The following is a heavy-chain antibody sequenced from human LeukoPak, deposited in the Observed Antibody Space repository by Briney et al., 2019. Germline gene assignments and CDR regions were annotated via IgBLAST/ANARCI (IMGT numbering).Heavy chain of an antibody. CDR3: ARDKNYYDSSGYYPYYYYYSMDV. Sequence: GGSLRLSCAASGFTFSSYAIHWVRQAPGKGLEWVAVISYDGNNKYYADSVKGRFTISRDNSKNTLYLQMDSLRAEDTAVYYCARDKNYYDSSGYYPYYYYYSMDVWGQGTTVTVSS. CDR2: ISYDGNNK. D-gene: IGHD3-22*01. CDR1: GFTFSSYA. J-gene: IGHJ6*02. V-gene: IGHV3-30-3*01.